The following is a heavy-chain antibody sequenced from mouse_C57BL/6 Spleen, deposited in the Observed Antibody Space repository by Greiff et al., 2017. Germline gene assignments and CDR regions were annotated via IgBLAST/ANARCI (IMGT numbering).Heavy chain of an antibody. CDR1: GYTFTSYW. V-gene: IGHV1-59*01. J-gene: IGHJ2*01. CDR3: ARSFMVTTGYYFDY. D-gene: IGHD2-2*01. Sequence: QVQLQQPGAELVRPGTSVKLSCKASGYTFTSYWMHWVKQRPGQGLEWIGVIDPSDSYTNYNQKFKGKATLTVDTSSSTAYMQLSSLTSEDSAVYYCARSFMVTTGYYFDYGGQGTTLTVSS. CDR2: IDPSDSYT.